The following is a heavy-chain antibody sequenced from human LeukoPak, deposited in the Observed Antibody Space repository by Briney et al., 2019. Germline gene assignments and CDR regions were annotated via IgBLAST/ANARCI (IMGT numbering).Heavy chain of an antibody. CDR3: ARGEQLNYFAY. Sequence: GGSLRLSCAASGFTFSSYEMSWVRQAPGKGLERVSYISSTGTTEKYADSVKGRFTISRDNAKNSLYLQMYSLRAEDTAVYYCARGEQLNYFAYWGQGTLVTVSS. CDR2: ISSTGTTE. D-gene: IGHD1-26*01. CDR1: GFTFSSYE. V-gene: IGHV3-48*03. J-gene: IGHJ4*02.